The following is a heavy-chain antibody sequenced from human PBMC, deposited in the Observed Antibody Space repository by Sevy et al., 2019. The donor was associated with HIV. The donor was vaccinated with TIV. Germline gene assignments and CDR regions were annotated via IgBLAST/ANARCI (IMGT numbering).Heavy chain of an antibody. D-gene: IGHD1-26*01. Sequence: GGSLRLSCAGSGITFSNFAMNWVRLPPGKGVEWVSVISGRGGRTYYADSVKGRLSISRDNSKKMVYLQMNSLRVEDTAKYYCAMDLYSGTNSGALDIWGQGTLVTVSS. CDR2: ISGRGGRT. V-gene: IGHV3-23*01. CDR1: GITFSNFA. CDR3: AMDLYSGTNSGALDI. J-gene: IGHJ3*02.